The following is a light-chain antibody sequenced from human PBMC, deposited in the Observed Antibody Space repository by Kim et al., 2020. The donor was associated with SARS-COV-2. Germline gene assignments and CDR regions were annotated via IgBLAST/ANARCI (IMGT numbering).Light chain of an antibody. V-gene: IGLV2-14*03. CDR2: DVS. CDR1: NSDVGGYNY. J-gene: IGLJ3*02. CDR3: SSYTSSSTLV. Sequence: QSALTQPASVSGSPGQSITISCTGTNSDVGGYNYVSWYQQHPGKAPKLMIYDVSNRPSGVSNRFSGSKSGNTASLTFSGLQAEDEADYYCSSYTSSSTLVFGGGTKLTVL.